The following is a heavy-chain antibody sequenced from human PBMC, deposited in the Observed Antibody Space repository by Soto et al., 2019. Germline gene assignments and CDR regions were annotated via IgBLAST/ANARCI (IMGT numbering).Heavy chain of an antibody. CDR3: ARDRQATQYYYGMDV. CDR1: GYTFTSYG. J-gene: IGHJ6*04. V-gene: IGHV1-18*01. CDR2: ISAYNGNT. D-gene: IGHD5-12*01. Sequence: ASVKVSCKASGYTFTSYGISWVLQAPGQGLEWMGWISAYNGNTNYAQKLQGRVTMTTDTSTSTAYMELRSLRPDDTAVYYCARDRQATQYYYGMDVWGKGTTVTVSS.